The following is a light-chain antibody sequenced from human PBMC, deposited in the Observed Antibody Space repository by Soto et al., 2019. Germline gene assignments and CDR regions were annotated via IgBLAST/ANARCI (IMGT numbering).Light chain of an antibody. J-gene: IGLJ2*01. CDR1: ISDIGGYNF. CDR3: ASYTRTTTLV. Sequence: QSALTQPASVSGSPGQSITISCTGTISDIGGYNFISWYQHHPGKAPKLVIYDVNNRPSGISYRFSGSKSGNKASLTISGLQAEDEADYYCASYTRTTTLVFGGGTKVTVL. CDR2: DVN. V-gene: IGLV2-14*01.